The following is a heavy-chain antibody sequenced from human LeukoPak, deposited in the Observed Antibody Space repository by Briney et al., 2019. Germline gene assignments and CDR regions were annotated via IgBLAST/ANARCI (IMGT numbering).Heavy chain of an antibody. CDR1: GFTFSSYS. CDR2: ISNNGGST. Sequence: GGSLRLSCAASGFTFSSYSMNWVRQAPGKGLEYVSGISNNGGSTYYADSVKGRFTISRDNSKNTLFLQMGSLRAEDMAVYYCARGGGRNTTMVWAFDYWGQGTLVTVSS. J-gene: IGHJ4*02. CDR3: ARGGGRNTTMVWAFDY. D-gene: IGHD5-18*01. V-gene: IGHV3-64*02.